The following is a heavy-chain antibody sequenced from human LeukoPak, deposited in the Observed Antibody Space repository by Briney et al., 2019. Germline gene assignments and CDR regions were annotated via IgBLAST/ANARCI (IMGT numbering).Heavy chain of an antibody. Sequence: PGGSLRLSCAASGFTSRFSFSDYYMSWIRQAPGKGLEWLSFISNSGNTIHYADSVRGRFTISRDNAKNSLYLQMNSLRAEDTAVYYCARGLLEWLFRGQGTLVTVSS. CDR3: ARGLLEWLF. CDR2: ISNSGNTI. CDR1: GFTSRFSFSDYY. J-gene: IGHJ4*02. V-gene: IGHV3-11*04. D-gene: IGHD3-3*01.